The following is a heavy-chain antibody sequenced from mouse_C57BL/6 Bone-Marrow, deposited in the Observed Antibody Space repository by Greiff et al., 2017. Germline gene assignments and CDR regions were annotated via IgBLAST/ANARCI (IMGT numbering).Heavy chain of an antibody. V-gene: IGHV5-6*01. CDR2: ISSGGSSP. J-gene: IGHJ2*01. CDR1: GFTFSSYG. Sequence: EVQGVESGGDLVKPGGSLTLSCAASGFTFSSYGMSWVRQTPDKRLAWVATISSGGSSPYYPDRVKGRFTISSDHAKHILSLQMSSLKSEDTAMYYGERQEDGDRYYFDCWGKGTTLTVAS. CDR3: ERQEDGDRYYFDC. D-gene: IGHD2-13*01.